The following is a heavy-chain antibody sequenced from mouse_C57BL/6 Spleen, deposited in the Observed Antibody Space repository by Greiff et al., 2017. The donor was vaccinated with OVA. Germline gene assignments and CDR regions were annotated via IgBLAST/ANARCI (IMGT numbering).Heavy chain of an antibody. CDR1: GFTFSSYG. CDR2: ISSGGSYT. CDR3: ARSTGTGLDY. J-gene: IGHJ2*01. D-gene: IGHD4-1*02. V-gene: IGHV5-6*02. Sequence: DVMLVESGGDLVKPGGSLKLSCAASGFTFSSYGMSWVRQTPDKRLEWVATISSGGSYTYYPDSVKGRFTISRDNAKNTLYLQMSSLKSEDTAMYYCARSTGTGLDYWGQGTTLTVSS.